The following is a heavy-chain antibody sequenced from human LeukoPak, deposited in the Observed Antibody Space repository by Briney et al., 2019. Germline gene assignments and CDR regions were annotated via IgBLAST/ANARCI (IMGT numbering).Heavy chain of an antibody. V-gene: IGHV1-18*01. CDR3: ARDHSDFWSGYYLFDY. CDR2: ISAYNGNT. CDR1: GYTFTSYV. J-gene: IGHJ4*02. D-gene: IGHD3-3*01. Sequence: GASVKVSCKASGYTFTSYVISWVRQAPGQGLEWMGWISAYNGNTNYAQKLQGRVTITADKSTSTAYMELSSLRSEDTAVYYCARDHSDFWSGYYLFDYWGQGTLVTVSS.